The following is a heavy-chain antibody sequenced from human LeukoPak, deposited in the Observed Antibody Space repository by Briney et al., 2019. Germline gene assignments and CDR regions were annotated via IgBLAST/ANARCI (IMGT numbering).Heavy chain of an antibody. Sequence: GGSLRLSCAASGFTFSGSAMHWLRQASGKGLEWVGRIRSKANSYATAYAASVKGGFTISRDDSKHTAYPQMNRLNTEDTGVYYCTRHGPRYDYVWGSYRYDLDYWGQGTLVTVSS. J-gene: IGHJ4*02. D-gene: IGHD3-16*02. V-gene: IGHV3-73*01. CDR1: GFTFSGSA. CDR3: TRHGPRYDYVWGSYRYDLDY. CDR2: IRSKANSYAT.